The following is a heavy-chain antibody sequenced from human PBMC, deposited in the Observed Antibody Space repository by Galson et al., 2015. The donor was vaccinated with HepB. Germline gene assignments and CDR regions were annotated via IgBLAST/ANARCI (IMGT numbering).Heavy chain of an antibody. V-gene: IGHV3-33*01. CDR2: YDGHSGD. CDR1: GFIFRHHA. Sequence: SLRLSCAGSGFIFRHHAMAWIRQAPGKGLEWLAYDGHSGDSYADSVKGRFTTSRDSSKNTLYLQMNSLRVDDTAVYYCARDRHPWHIDYWGQGTLVTVSS. J-gene: IGHJ4*02. D-gene: IGHD5-12*01. CDR3: ARDRHPWHIDY.